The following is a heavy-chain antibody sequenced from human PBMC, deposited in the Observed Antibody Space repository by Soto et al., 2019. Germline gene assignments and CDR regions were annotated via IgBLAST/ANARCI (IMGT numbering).Heavy chain of an antibody. CDR3: ARDLLYSTRSTVRFDI. J-gene: IGHJ3*02. CDR2: INTYNANT. D-gene: IGHD6-13*01. Sequence: VQLVQSGVEVKKPGASVKVSCKASGYTFTNYGISWVRQAHGQGLEWMGWINTYNANTNYAQKVQGRVTLTTETSTSTAYMELRSLRPDDTAVYYCARDLLYSTRSTVRFDIWGQGTMLTVSS. V-gene: IGHV1-18*01. CDR1: GYTFTNYG.